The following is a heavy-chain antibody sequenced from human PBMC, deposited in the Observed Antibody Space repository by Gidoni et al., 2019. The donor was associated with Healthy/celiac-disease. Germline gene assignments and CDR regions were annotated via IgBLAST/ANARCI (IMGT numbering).Heavy chain of an antibody. V-gene: IGHV3-48*01. J-gene: IGHJ4*02. Sequence: EVQLVESGGGLVQPGGSLRLSWAASGFTFSSYSMNWVRQAPGKGLEWVSYISSSSSTIYYADSVKGRFTISRDNAKNSLYLQMNSLRAEDTAVYYCARDRIFGVVRGDYWGQGTLVTVSS. CDR1: GFTFSSYS. CDR3: ARDRIFGVVRGDY. D-gene: IGHD3-3*01. CDR2: ISSSSSTI.